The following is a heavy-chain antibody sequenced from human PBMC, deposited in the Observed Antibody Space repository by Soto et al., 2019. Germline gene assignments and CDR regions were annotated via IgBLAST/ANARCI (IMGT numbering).Heavy chain of an antibody. V-gene: IGHV1-69*13. J-gene: IGHJ4*02. CDR1: GGTFSSYA. CDR2: IIPIFGTA. Sequence: SVKVSCKASGGTFSSYAISWVRQAPGQGLEWMGGIIPIFGTANYAQKFQGRVTITADESTSTAYMELSSLRSEDTAVYYCASXILKHIVVVTAIYYFDYWGQGTLVTVSS. D-gene: IGHD2-21*02. CDR3: ASXILKHIVVVTAIYYFDY.